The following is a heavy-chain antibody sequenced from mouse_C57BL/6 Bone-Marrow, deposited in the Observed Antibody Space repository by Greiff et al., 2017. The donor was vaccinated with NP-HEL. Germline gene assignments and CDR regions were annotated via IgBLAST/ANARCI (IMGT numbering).Heavy chain of an antibody. CDR1: GYTFTSYW. J-gene: IGHJ2*01. D-gene: IGHD2-2*01. CDR3: ARSGIYYGYG. CDR2: IYPGSGST. V-gene: IGHV1-55*01. Sequence: LVESGAELVKPGASVKMSCKASGYTFTSYWITWVKQRPGQGLEWIGDIYPGSGSTNYNEKFKSKATLTVDTSSSTAYMQLSSLTSEDSAVYYCARSGIYYGYGWGQGTTLTVSS.